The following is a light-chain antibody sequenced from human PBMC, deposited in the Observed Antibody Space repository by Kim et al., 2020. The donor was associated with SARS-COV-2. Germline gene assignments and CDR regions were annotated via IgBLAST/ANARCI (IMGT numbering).Light chain of an antibody. J-gene: IGKJ5*01. CDR2: GAS. CDR1: QSVRSN. V-gene: IGKV3-15*01. Sequence: VSPGGRAALSCKASQSVRSNLAGYQQKLGQAPRLLLYGASTRATDIPARFSGSGSGTEFTLTISGLQSEDFAVYYCQQYHTRPITFGQGTRLEIK. CDR3: QQYHTRPIT.